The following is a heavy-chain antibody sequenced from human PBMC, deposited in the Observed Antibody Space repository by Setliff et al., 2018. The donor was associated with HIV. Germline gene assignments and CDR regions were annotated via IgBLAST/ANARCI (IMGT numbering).Heavy chain of an antibody. CDR1: GGSISTYY. J-gene: IGHJ3*02. V-gene: IGHV4-59*08. D-gene: IGHD3-22*01. CDR2: ASYSGST. Sequence: SETLSLTCNVSGGSISTYYWSWIRQPPGKGLEWLGYASYSGSTNFNPSLESRLAMSVDMSKNHFSLKLRSVTAADTAVYYCARHGHFYDSSSSDAFDIWGHGTMVTVSS. CDR3: ARHGHFYDSSSSDAFDI.